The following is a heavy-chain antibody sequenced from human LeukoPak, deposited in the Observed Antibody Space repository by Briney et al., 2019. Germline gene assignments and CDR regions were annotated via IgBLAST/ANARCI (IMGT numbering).Heavy chain of an antibody. V-gene: IGHV1-18*01. CDR1: GYTFTNYA. Sequence: ASVKVSCKASGYTFTNYAISWVRQAPGQGLEGMGWISAYNGDTMYAQNLQGRVTMTTDTSTSTAYMELGSLRSDDTAVYYCARERVRYYDSSGYLAYWGQGTLVTVSS. J-gene: IGHJ4*02. D-gene: IGHD3-22*01. CDR2: ISAYNGDT. CDR3: ARERVRYYDSSGYLAY.